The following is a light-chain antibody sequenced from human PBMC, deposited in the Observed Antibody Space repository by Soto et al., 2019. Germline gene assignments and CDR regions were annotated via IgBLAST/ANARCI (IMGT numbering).Light chain of an antibody. Sequence: QSALTQPPSASGSPGQSVTISCTGTSSDVGGYNYVSWYRQYPDKAPKLMIFEVSKRPSGVPDRFSGSKSGNTASLTVSGLQAEDEADYYCSSYAGSNNLVFGGGTKVTAL. CDR3: SSYAGSNNLV. CDR1: SSDVGGYNY. J-gene: IGLJ2*01. V-gene: IGLV2-8*01. CDR2: EVS.